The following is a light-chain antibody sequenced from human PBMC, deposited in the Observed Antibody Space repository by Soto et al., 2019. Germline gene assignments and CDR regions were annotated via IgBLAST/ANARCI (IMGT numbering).Light chain of an antibody. CDR2: GAS. Sequence: EIVMTQSPATLSVSPGARATLSCRASQSVSSNLAWYQQKPGQSPRLLIYGASTRATGIPARFSGSGSGTECALTVSRLQAEDFAGYYCQQYNNGPPLTFGGGTKVEIK. V-gene: IGKV3-15*01. J-gene: IGKJ4*02. CDR3: QQYNNGPPLT. CDR1: QSVSSN.